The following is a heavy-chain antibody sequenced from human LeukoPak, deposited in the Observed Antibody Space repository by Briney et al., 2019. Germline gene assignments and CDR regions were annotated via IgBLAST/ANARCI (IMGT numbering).Heavy chain of an antibody. V-gene: IGHV4-34*01. CDR2: IGHEGDS. Sequence: SETLSHTCAVYGVSLRGYYWSWIRQSPEKGLEWIGEIGHEGDSIYNPSLKSRLTLSVDMSKDQFSLNLRSVTAADTAVYYCARGRNYVSDYYFDVWGKGTTVIVSS. CDR1: GVSLRGYY. D-gene: IGHD1-7*01. J-gene: IGHJ6*03. CDR3: ARGRNYVSDYYFDV.